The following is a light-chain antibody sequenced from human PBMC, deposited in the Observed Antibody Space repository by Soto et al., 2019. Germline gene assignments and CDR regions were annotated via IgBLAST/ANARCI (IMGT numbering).Light chain of an antibody. V-gene: IGKV1-12*01. J-gene: IGKJ4*01. CDR3: QQGSTFPPLT. CDR2: GAS. CDR1: QPISTR. Sequence: DIQMTQSPSSVSASVGDRVTITCRASQPISTRLAWYQKKPGKAPKLLIYGASSLQSGVPSRFSGSGSGTYFTLTISSPQPDDFATYFCQQGSTFPPLTFGGGTKVEIK.